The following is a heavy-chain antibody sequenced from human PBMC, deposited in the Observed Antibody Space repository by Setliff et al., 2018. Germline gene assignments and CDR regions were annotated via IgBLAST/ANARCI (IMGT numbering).Heavy chain of an antibody. Sequence: PVGSLRLSCAASGFTFGSYAMSWVRQAPGKGLEWVSVISGSGDSTYYADSVKGRFTLSRDNSKNTLYLQMNSLRAEDTAVYYCAKEVSFGELTRPDYWGQGTLVTVSS. V-gene: IGHV3-23*01. D-gene: IGHD3-10*01. CDR1: GFTFGSYA. CDR2: ISGSGDST. J-gene: IGHJ4*02. CDR3: AKEVSFGELTRPDY.